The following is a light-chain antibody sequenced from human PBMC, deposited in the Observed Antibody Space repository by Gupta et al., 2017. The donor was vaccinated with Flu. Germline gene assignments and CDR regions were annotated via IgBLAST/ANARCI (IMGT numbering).Light chain of an antibody. V-gene: IGLV3-1*01. J-gene: IGLJ1*01. CDR1: KLGDKY. CDR3: LAWDSNTLFV. Sequence: YELTQPPSVSVSPGQTASIPCSGNKLGDKYASWYQQNPGQSPVLVIYEDNKRPSGIPDRFFGSNSGNTATLTISGTQAVDEADYYCLAWDSNTLFVFGTGTKVTVL. CDR2: EDN.